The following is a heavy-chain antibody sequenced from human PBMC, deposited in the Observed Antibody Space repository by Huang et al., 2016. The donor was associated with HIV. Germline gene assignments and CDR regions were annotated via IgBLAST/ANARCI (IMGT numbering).Heavy chain of an antibody. D-gene: IGHD6-19*01. CDR2: VSDSGNT. CDR3: VRDQGRLAVGGIDNWFDP. V-gene: IGHV4-59*02. Sequence: QVRLQESGPGLVKPSETLSLSCTVSGDSVSSHYWGWIRHPPGKGLEWIGTVSDSGNTKYNPRLKSRITISVDTSKNGFSLNITSVSAADTAMYFCVRDQGRLAVGGIDNWFDPWGQGALVTVSS. CDR1: GDSVSSHY. J-gene: IGHJ5*02.